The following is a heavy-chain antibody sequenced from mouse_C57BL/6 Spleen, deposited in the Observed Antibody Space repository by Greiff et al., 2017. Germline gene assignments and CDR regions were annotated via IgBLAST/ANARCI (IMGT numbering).Heavy chain of an antibody. D-gene: IGHD4-1*01. V-gene: IGHV14-2*01. Sequence: EVKLMESGAELVKPGASVKLSCTASGFNIKDYYMHWVKQRTEQGLEWIGRIDPEDGETKYAQKFQGKATITADTSSNTAYLQLSSLTSEDTAVYYCARSITRTLYYFDYWGQGTTLTVSS. CDR3: ARSITRTLYYFDY. CDR2: IDPEDGET. J-gene: IGHJ2*01. CDR1: GFNIKDYY.